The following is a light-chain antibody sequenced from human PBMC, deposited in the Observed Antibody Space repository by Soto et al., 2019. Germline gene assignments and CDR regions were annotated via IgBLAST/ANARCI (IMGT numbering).Light chain of an antibody. CDR2: DVS. Sequence: QSALTQPASVSGSPGQSITISCTGTSSDVGGYNYVSSYQQHPGKAPKFMIYDVSNRPSGVSNRFSGSKSGNTASLTISGLQAEDEADYYCSSYTSSSTLYVFGTGTKLTVL. CDR3: SSYTSSSTLYV. CDR1: SSDVGGYNY. V-gene: IGLV2-14*01. J-gene: IGLJ1*01.